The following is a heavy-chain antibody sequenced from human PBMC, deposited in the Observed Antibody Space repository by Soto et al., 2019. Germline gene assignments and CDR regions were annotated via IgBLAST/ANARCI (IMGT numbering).Heavy chain of an antibody. V-gene: IGHV3-33*01. D-gene: IGHD5-18*01. Sequence: GESLKISCAASGFTFSSYGMHWVRQAPGKGLEWVAVIWYDGSNKYYADSVKGRFTISRDNSKNTLYLQMNSLRAEDTAVYYCARDRGSYGLRSEYGMDVWGQGTTVTVSS. CDR1: GFTFSSYG. CDR3: ARDRGSYGLRSEYGMDV. J-gene: IGHJ6*02. CDR2: IWYDGSNK.